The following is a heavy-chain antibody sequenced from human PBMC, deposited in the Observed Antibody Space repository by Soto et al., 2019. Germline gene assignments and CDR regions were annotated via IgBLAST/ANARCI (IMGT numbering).Heavy chain of an antibody. CDR3: ARDLTGGTTVTH. J-gene: IGHJ4*02. Sequence: KTSETLSLTCAVSGGSISSSNWWSWVRQPPGKGLEWIGEIYHSGSTNYNPSLKSRVTISVDKSKNQFSLKLSSVTAADTAVYYCARDLTGGTTVTHWGQGTLVTVSS. CDR2: IYHSGST. CDR1: GGSISSSNW. V-gene: IGHV4-4*02. D-gene: IGHD4-17*01.